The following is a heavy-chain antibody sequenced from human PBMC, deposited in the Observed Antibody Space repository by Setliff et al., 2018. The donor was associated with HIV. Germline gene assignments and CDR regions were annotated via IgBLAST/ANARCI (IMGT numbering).Heavy chain of an antibody. CDR3: ARERNYLAARPRAFDM. V-gene: IGHV7-4-1*02. CDR2: INTNTGNP. J-gene: IGHJ3*02. CDR1: GYTFTRYA. Sequence: ASVKVSCKASGYTFTRYAMHWVRQAPGQGPEWMGWINTNTGNPTYAQGFTGRFVFSLDTSVSTAYLQISSLKAEDSAVYYCARERNYLAARPRAFDMWGQGTMVTVSS. D-gene: IGHD6-6*01.